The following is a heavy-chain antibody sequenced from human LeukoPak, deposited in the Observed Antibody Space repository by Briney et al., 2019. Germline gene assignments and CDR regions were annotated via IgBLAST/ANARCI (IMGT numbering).Heavy chain of an antibody. Sequence: ASVKVSCKASGYIFTSYGISWVRQAPGQGLEWMGWINTYNGNTKYAQKVQGRVTMTTDTSTSTAYMEVRSLTSDDTAVYYCARGSTSMVRGVIINWFDPWGQGTLVTVSS. V-gene: IGHV1-18*01. CDR1: GYIFTSYG. D-gene: IGHD3-10*01. CDR3: ARGSTSMVRGVIINWFDP. CDR2: INTYNGNT. J-gene: IGHJ5*02.